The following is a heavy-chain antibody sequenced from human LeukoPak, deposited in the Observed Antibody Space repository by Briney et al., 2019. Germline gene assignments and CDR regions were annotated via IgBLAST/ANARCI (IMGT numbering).Heavy chain of an antibody. V-gene: IGHV3-48*03. CDR3: AKLSSGWIRVDY. Sequence: QPGGSLRLSCAASGFTFSTYEMNWVRQAPGKGLEWVSFISSSSSTIYYADSVKGRFTISRDNSKNTLYLQMNSLRAEDTAVYYCAKLSSGWIRVDYWGQGTLVTVSS. CDR1: GFTFSTYE. CDR2: ISSSSSTI. J-gene: IGHJ4*02. D-gene: IGHD6-19*01.